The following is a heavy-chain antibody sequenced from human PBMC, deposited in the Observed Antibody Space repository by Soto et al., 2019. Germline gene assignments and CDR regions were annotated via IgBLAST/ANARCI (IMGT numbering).Heavy chain of an antibody. CDR3: ARESVGWFDP. CDR2: IWYDGSNK. V-gene: IGHV3-33*01. Sequence: QVQLVESGGGVVQPGRSLSLSCAASGLTFNSYGMHWVRQAPGKGLEWVAAIWYDGSNKYYADSVKGRFTISRDNSKNTLYLEMNSLRAEDTAVYYCARESVGWFDPWGQGTLVTVSS. J-gene: IGHJ5*02. CDR1: GLTFNSYG.